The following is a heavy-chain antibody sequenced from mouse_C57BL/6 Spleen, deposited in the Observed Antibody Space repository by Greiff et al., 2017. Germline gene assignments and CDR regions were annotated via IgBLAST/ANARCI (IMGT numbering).Heavy chain of an antibody. V-gene: IGHV1-15*01. J-gene: IGHJ4*01. CDR1: GYTFTDYE. D-gene: IGHD6-5*01. CDR2: IDPETGGT. CDR3: TRAMPNYYDMDV. Sequence: QVQLQQSGAELVRPGASVTLSCKASGYTFTDYEMHWVKQTPVHGLEWIGAIDPETGGTAYNQKFKGKAILTADKSSSTAYMELRSLTSEDSAVDCCTRAMPNYYDMDVWGQGTSVTVSS.